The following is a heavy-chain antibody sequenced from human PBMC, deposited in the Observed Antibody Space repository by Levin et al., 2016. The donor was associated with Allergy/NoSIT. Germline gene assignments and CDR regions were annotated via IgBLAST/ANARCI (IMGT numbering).Heavy chain of an antibody. J-gene: IGHJ6*03. D-gene: IGHD3-9*01. CDR3: ARGDYDILTGYYSYYYYYMDV. Sequence: WIRQPPGKGLEWIGYIYYSGSTNYNPSLKSRVTISVDTSKNQFSLKLSSVTAADTAVYYCARGDYDILTGYYSYYYYYMDVWGKGTTVTVSS. CDR2: IYYSGST. V-gene: IGHV4-59*01.